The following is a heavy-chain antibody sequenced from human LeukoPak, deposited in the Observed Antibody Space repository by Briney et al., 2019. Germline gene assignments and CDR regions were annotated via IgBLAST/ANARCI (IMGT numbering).Heavy chain of an antibody. J-gene: IGHJ4*02. CDR1: GYTFTSYY. D-gene: IGHD6-13*01. Sequence: ASVKVSCKASGYTFTSYYMHWVRQAPGQGLEWMGIINPSGGSTSYAQKFQGRVTITRDTSASTAYMELSSLRSEDTAVYYCARDAPHRSSSWYYWGQGTLVTVSS. CDR2: INPSGGST. CDR3: ARDAPHRSSSWYY. V-gene: IGHV1-46*01.